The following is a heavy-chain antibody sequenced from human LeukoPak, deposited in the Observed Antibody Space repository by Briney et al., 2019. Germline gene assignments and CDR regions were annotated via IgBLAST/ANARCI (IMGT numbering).Heavy chain of an antibody. Sequence: GGSLRLSCAASGFTFDDYAMHWVRQAPGKGLEWVSLISGDGGSTYYADSVRGRLTISRDNSKNSLYLQMDSLRTEDTAFYYCAKEIDTLGTNAFDIWGQGTMVTVSS. V-gene: IGHV3-43*02. J-gene: IGHJ3*02. CDR2: ISGDGGST. CDR1: GFTFDDYA. D-gene: IGHD2-15*01. CDR3: AKEIDTLGTNAFDI.